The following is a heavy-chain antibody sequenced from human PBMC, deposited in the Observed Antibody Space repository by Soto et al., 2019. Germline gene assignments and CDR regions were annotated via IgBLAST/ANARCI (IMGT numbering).Heavy chain of an antibody. V-gene: IGHV1-18*01. J-gene: IGHJ6*02. D-gene: IGHD5-18*01. Sequence: QVQLVQSGGEVKKPGASVKVSCKASGYTFTSYGISWVRQAPGQGLEWMGWISAHNGNTNYAQKLQGRVTMTTDTSPSTAYMALRSLRSDDTAVYYCARDDDTTMAGTATTYYYYYGMDVWGQGTTVTVSS. CDR2: ISAHNGNT. CDR1: GYTFTSYG. CDR3: ARDDDTTMAGTATTYYYYYGMDV.